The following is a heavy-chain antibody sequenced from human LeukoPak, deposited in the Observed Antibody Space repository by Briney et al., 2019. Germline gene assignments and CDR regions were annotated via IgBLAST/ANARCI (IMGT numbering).Heavy chain of an antibody. CDR2: IRVYNGDT. V-gene: IGHV1-18*01. D-gene: IGHD1-1*01. CDR1: GYTFTDYG. CDR3: ARGGDNYMDF. Sequence: ASVKVSCKASGYTFTDYGLSWVRPAPGQGLEWMGWIRVYNGDTNYAQKFQGRLTVTTDPSTSTAYMELRSLRSDDTAAYYCARGGDNYMDFWGQGTLVTISS. J-gene: IGHJ4*02.